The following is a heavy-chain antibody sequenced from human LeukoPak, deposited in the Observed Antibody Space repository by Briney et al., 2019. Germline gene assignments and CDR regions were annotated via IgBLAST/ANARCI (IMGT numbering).Heavy chain of an antibody. J-gene: IGHJ1*01. CDR1: GDPFSGYY. D-gene: IGHD2-15*01. V-gene: IGHV4-34*01. CDR2: IIHNGSR. CDR3: VRGSCRGDSCYSAEYFQH. Sequence: SETLSLTCDVYGDPFSGYYWTWIRQTPEKGLEWIGEIIHNGSRSVNPSLESRVTISVDTSKNQFSLKLTSVTAADTSVYYCVRGSCRGDSCYSAEYFQHWGQGTLVTVSS.